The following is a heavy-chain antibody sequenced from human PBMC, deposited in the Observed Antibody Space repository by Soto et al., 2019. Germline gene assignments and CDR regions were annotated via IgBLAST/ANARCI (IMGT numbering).Heavy chain of an antibody. V-gene: IGHV4-4*07. CDR3: AGGAGGFGDFSLDY. D-gene: IGHD3-10*01. CDR2: IYSGGST. CDR1: GGSISQYY. Sequence: QVQLQESGPGLVKPSETLSLSCGVSGGSISQYYWSWIRQPAGKGLEWIGRIYSGGSTNYNPSLKSRVTITVDTSKNKFSLKLSSVTAAAPAVYYWAGGAGGFGDFSLDYWGQGTLVTVSS. J-gene: IGHJ4*01.